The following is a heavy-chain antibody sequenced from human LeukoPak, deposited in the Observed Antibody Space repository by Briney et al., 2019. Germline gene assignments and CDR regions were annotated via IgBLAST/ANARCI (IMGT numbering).Heavy chain of an antibody. CDR3: ARVFSYYYGMDV. CDR2: IYYSGST. V-gene: IGHV4-59*11. Sequence: SHXWXWXXQXXXXGXEWIGYIYYSGSTNYNPSLKSRVTISVDTSKNQFSLKLSSVTAADTAVYYCARVFSYYYGMDVWGQGTTVTVSS. J-gene: IGHJ6*02. CDR1: SHX.